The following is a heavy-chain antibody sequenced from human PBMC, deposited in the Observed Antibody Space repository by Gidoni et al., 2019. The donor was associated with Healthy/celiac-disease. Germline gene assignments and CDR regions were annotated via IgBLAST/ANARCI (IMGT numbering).Heavy chain of an antibody. Sequence: QVQLVQSGAEVKKPGSSVKVSCTASGGTSSSYAISWVRKAPGQGREWMGGIIPIFGTANYAQKFQGRVTITADKSTSTAYMELSSLRSEDTAVYYCARGGIWQLARNWFDPWGQGTLVTVSS. CDR3: ARGGIWQLARNWFDP. J-gene: IGHJ5*02. CDR2: IIPIFGTA. CDR1: GGTSSSYA. D-gene: IGHD6-6*01. V-gene: IGHV1-69*06.